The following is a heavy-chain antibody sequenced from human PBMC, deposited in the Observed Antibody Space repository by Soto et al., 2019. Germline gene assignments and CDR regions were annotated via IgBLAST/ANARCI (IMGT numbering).Heavy chain of an antibody. CDR3: ARSIAAAGTHYYYGMDV. V-gene: IGHV3-53*01. CDR1: GFTVSSNY. J-gene: IGHJ6*02. Sequence: GGSLRLSCAASGFTVSSNYMCWVRQAPGKGLEWVSVIYSGGSTYYADSVKGRFTISRDNSKNTLYLQMNSLRAEDTAVYYCARSIAAAGTHYYYGMDVWGQGTTVTVSS. CDR2: IYSGGST. D-gene: IGHD6-13*01.